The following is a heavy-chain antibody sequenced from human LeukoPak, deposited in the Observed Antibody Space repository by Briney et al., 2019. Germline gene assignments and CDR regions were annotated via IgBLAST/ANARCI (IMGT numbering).Heavy chain of an antibody. Sequence: SVKVSCKASGGTFSSYAISWVRQAPGQGLEWMGRIIPILGIANYAQKFQGRVTITADKSTSTAYMELSSLRSEDTAVHYCARDSGIWYFDYWGQGTLVTVSS. CDR1: GGTFSSYA. J-gene: IGHJ4*02. CDR2: IIPILGIA. CDR3: ARDSGIWYFDY. V-gene: IGHV1-69*04. D-gene: IGHD6-25*01.